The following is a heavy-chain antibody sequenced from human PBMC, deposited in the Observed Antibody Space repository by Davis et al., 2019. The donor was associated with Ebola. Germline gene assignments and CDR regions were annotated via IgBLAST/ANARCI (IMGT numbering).Heavy chain of an antibody. CDR3: ARGGAQTYHYGSGSYSFVYYFDY. CDR1: GGSISSGGYS. J-gene: IGHJ4*02. V-gene: IGHV4-30-2*01. Sequence: SETLSLTCAVSGGSISSGGYSWSWIRQPPGKGLEWIGYIYHSGSTYYNPSLKSRVTISVDTSKNQFSLKVNSVTAADTAVYFCARGGAQTYHYGSGSYSFVYYFDYWGQGTLVTVSS. D-gene: IGHD3-10*01. CDR2: IYHSGST.